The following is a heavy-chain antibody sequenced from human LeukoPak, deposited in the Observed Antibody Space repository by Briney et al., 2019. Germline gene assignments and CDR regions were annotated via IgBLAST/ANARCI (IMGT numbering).Heavy chain of an antibody. D-gene: IGHD2/OR15-2a*01. CDR1: GFTFSNSA. CDR3: AADVIYESD. CDR2: IVVGSGNT. V-gene: IGHV1-58*02. Sequence: SVKVSCKASGFTFSNSAMQWVRQARGQRLEWIGWIVVGSGNTNYAQKFQERVTITRDMSTSTAYMELSNLRSEDTAIYYCAADVIYESDWGQGTLVTVSS. J-gene: IGHJ4*02.